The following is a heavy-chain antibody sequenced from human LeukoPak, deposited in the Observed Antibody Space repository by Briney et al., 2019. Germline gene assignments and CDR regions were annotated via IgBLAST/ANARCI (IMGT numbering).Heavy chain of an antibody. J-gene: IGHJ3*02. Sequence: NPSETLSLTCTVSGASISSSSSYWGWVRQPPGKGLEWIASIYYTGSTHYTPSLKSRLTISVDTSKNQFSLKLISVSAADTAVYFCARMTGYQLSLGLENAFHIWGQGTMVTVSS. CDR3: ARMTGYQLSLGLENAFHI. D-gene: IGHD2-2*01. V-gene: IGHV4-39*01. CDR2: IYYTGST. CDR1: GASISSSSSY.